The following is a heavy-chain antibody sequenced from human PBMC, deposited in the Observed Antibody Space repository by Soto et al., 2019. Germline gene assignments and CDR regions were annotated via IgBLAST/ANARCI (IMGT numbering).Heavy chain of an antibody. Sequence: QVQLQESGPGLVKPSQTLSLTCTVSGGSISSGGYYWSWIRQHTGKGLEWIGYIYYSGSTYYNPSLKSRVTKSVDKSKNQFSLKLSSVTAADTAVYYCANGIGIRDFDYWGQGTLVTVSS. CDR1: GGSISSGGYY. CDR3: ANGIGIRDFDY. J-gene: IGHJ4*02. D-gene: IGHD5-18*01. CDR2: IYYSGST. V-gene: IGHV4-31*03.